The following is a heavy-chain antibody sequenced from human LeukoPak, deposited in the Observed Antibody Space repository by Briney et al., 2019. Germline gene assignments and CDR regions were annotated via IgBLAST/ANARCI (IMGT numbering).Heavy chain of an antibody. CDR2: IYNSGST. Sequence: SETLSLTCAVTGGAISSGSWWSWVRQPPGKGLEWIGEIYNSGSTNYNPSLKSRDTISVDKSKNQFSVQLGSVTAADTAVYYCARWYYDSLTASSDAYAMDVWDKGTTVSVSS. CDR3: ARWYYDSLTASSDAYAMDV. CDR1: GGAISSGSW. J-gene: IGHJ6*04. D-gene: IGHD3-9*01. V-gene: IGHV4-4*02.